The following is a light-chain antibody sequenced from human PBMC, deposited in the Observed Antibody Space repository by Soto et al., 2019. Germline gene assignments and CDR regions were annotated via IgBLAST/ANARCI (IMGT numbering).Light chain of an antibody. Sequence: QSALTQPPSASGSPGQSVTISCTGTSSDVGGYNYVSWYQQHPGKAPKLMIYEVIKRPSGVPDRFSGSKSGNTASLTVSGLQAGDDGDYYCSSYAGSNNPYVFATGTKVTVL. V-gene: IGLV2-8*01. J-gene: IGLJ1*01. CDR1: SSDVGGYNY. CDR2: EVI. CDR3: SSYAGSNNPYV.